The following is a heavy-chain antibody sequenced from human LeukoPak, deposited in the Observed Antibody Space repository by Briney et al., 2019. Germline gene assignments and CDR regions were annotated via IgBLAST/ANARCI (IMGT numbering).Heavy chain of an antibody. CDR2: FDPEDGET. D-gene: IGHD2-2*01. Sequence: ASVKVSCKASGYTFTSYYMHWVRQAPGKGLEWMGGFDPEDGETIYAQKFQGRVTMTEDTSTDTAYMELSSLRSEDTAVYYCATGGKVVPAAIIYYYGMDVWGQGTTVTVSS. J-gene: IGHJ6*02. CDR1: GYTFTSYY. V-gene: IGHV1-24*01. CDR3: ATGGKVVPAAIIYYYGMDV.